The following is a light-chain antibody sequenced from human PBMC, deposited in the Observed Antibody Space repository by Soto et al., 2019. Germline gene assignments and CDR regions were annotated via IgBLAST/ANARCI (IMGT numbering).Light chain of an antibody. CDR2: GAS. CDR1: QSVIGSY. CDR3: QQYGGSPFT. V-gene: IGKV3-20*01. J-gene: IGKJ3*01. Sequence: EIGLTQSRGTLSLSPGERATHSCRASQSVIGSYLAWYQQKPGQAPRLLIYGASSRATGIPDRFSGSGSGTDFTLTISRLEPEDFAVYYCQQYGGSPFTFGPGTKVDIK.